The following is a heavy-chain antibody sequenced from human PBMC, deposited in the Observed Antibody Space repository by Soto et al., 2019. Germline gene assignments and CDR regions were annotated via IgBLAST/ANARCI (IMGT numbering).Heavy chain of an antibody. V-gene: IGHV4-31*03. CDR2: ISDSGST. CDR3: ARRDRSGYSYWLDT. Sequence: SETLSLTCTVSGGSISDGYYWSWIRQHPGKGLEWIGSISDSGSTSYNPSLKSRLTISVDTSKNQFSLNLSSVTAADTAVYYCARRDRSGYSYWLDTWGQGTLVTVSS. D-gene: IGHD3-22*01. J-gene: IGHJ5*02. CDR1: GGSISDGYY.